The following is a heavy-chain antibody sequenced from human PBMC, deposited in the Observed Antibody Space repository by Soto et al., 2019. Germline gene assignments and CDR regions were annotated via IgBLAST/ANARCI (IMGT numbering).Heavy chain of an antibody. J-gene: IGHJ6*02. CDR1: GFAFSTYW. CDR2: IKFDGSST. V-gene: IGHV3-74*01. CDR3: ARGAKNIYAMDV. Sequence: EVQLVESGGGLVQPGGSLRLSCAASGFAFSTYWMHWVRQAPGKGLLWVARIKFDGSSTYSADSVKGRFTISRDDAKNTLYLQMNGLGVDDTAVYYCARGAKNIYAMDVWGQGTTVTVSS.